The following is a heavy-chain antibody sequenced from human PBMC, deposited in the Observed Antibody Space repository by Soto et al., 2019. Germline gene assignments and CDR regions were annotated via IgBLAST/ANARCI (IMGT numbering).Heavy chain of an antibody. CDR1: GFTFSSYG. CDR3: ARGDTMIGLVTNGLDY. Sequence: QVQLVESGGGVVQPGRSLRLSCAASGFTFSSYGMHWVRQAPGKGLEWVAVIWDDGSNKYYADSVKGRFTISRDNSKNTLYLQMNSRRAEDTAVYYCARGDTMIGLVTNGLDYWGQGTLVTVSS. CDR2: IWDDGSNK. J-gene: IGHJ4*02. D-gene: IGHD3-22*01. V-gene: IGHV3-33*01.